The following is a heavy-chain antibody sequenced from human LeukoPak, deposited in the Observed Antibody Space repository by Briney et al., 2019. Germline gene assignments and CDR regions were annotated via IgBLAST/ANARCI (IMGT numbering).Heavy chain of an antibody. J-gene: IGHJ5*02. D-gene: IGHD3-10*01. CDR1: GGSISSSTYY. CDR2: IYYSGST. Sequence: MPSETLSLTCTVSGGSISSSTYYWGWIRQPPGKGLEWIGSIYYSGSTYYNPSLKSRVTISVDTSKNQFSLKLSSVTAADTAVYYCARRRYYGSGSYNWFDPWGQGTLVTVSS. V-gene: IGHV4-39*01. CDR3: ARRRYYGSGSYNWFDP.